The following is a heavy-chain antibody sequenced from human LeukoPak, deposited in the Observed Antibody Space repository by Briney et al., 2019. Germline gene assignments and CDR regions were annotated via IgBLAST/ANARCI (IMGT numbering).Heavy chain of an antibody. CDR3: ARDRDSGGKWNGDH. J-gene: IGHJ4*02. Sequence: GGSLRLSCAASGFTFSDYYMSWIRQAPGKGLEWVSYISSSSSYTNYADPVKGRFTISRDDAKNSLYLQMNSLRAEDTAMYYCARDRDSGGKWNGDHWGQGTLVTVSS. D-gene: IGHD4-23*01. CDR1: GFTFSDYY. CDR2: ISSSSSYT. V-gene: IGHV3-11*06.